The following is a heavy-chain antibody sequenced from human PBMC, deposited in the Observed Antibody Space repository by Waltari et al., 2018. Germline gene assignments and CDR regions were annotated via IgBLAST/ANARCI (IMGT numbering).Heavy chain of an antibody. V-gene: IGHV4-4*07. D-gene: IGHD3-22*01. CDR1: VGSISRYY. Sequence: QVQLQESGPGLVKPSETLSLTCIVSVGSISRYYWSRIRQPAGKGLEWIGRIYTSGGTNYKPSLKSRVTISVDKSKNQFSLKLSSVTAADTAVYYCARGYDSSGYPYWGQGTLVTVSS. CDR2: IYTSGGT. CDR3: ARGYDSSGYPY. J-gene: IGHJ4*02.